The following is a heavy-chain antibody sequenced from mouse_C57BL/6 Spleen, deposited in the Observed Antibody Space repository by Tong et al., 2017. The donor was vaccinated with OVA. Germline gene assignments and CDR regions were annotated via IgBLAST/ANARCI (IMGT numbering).Heavy chain of an antibody. Sequence: EVQLQESGGGLVKPGGSLKLSCAASGFTFSSYGMSWVRQTPDKRLEWVATISSGGSYTYYPDSVKGRFTISRDNAKNTLYLQMSSLKSEDTAMYYCAREDGSSRAWFAYWGQGTLVTVSA. V-gene: IGHV5-6*01. J-gene: IGHJ3*01. CDR3: AREDGSSRAWFAY. D-gene: IGHD1-1*01. CDR2: ISSGGSYT. CDR1: GFTFSSYG.